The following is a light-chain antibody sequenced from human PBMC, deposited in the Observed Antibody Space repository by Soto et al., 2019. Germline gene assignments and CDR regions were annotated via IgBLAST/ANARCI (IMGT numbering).Light chain of an antibody. CDR1: QSISIW. Sequence: DIQMTQSPSTLSASVGDRVTITCRASQSISIWLSWYQQKPGKAPKLLIYDASSLESGVPSRFSGSGSGTEFTLTISSLQSEDFAVYHCQQYNNWPWTFGQGTKVDIK. CDR2: DAS. V-gene: IGKV1-5*01. J-gene: IGKJ1*01. CDR3: QQYNNWPWT.